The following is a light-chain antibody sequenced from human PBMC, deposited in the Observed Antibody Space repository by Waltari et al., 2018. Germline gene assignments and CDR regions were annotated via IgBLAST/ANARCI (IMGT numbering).Light chain of an antibody. V-gene: IGKV2-30*01. CDR1: QSLVSSDGNTH. CDR2: RVF. CDR3: MQGTHWPYT. Sequence: DVVMTQSPLSLPVTLGQPASISCPSSQSLVSSDGNTHLNWFQQRPGQSPRRLIYRVFNRDSGVPDRFSGSGSGTDFTLKISRVEAEDVGVYYCMQGTHWPYTFGQGTKLDIK. J-gene: IGKJ2*01.